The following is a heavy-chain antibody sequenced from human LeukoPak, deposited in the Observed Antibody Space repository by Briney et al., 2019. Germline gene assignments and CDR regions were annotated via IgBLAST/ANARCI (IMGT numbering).Heavy chain of an antibody. CDR1: GLTVGTNY. Sequence: PGGSLRLSCAASGLTVGTNYMTWVRQAPGKGLEWVSVIYGAGTTYYADSVRGRFTISRDNSKNTLYLLMNSLINGDTAVYYCARSPCDAGTCPNWLVSWGQGTPVTVSS. V-gene: IGHV3-66*02. CDR3: ARSPCDAGTCPNWLVS. D-gene: IGHD1-1*01. CDR2: IYGAGTT. J-gene: IGHJ5*01.